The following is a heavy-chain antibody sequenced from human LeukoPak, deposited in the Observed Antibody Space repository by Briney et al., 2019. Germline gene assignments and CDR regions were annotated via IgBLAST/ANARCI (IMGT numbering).Heavy chain of an antibody. J-gene: IGHJ4*02. Sequence: GSLRLSCAASGFTFSSCAMSWVRQAPGKGLEWVSYISSSGSTIYYADSVKGRFTISRDNAKNSLYLQMNSLRAEDTAVYYCARVKRLSIDYWGQGTLVTVSS. CDR2: ISSSGSTI. CDR1: GFTFSSCA. V-gene: IGHV3-48*04. D-gene: IGHD4/OR15-4a*01. CDR3: ARVKRLSIDY.